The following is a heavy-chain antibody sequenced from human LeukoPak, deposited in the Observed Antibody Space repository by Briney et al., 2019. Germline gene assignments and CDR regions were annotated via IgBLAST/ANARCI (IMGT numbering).Heavy chain of an antibody. Sequence: SEAGSITCTVSGGSISSYYWSWNRQPPGKGLEWIGEVHLDGRTTYKTTLQTRLTMSVDFSENHISLKLTSVTAADTAVYYCARYGSAWAFDYWGQGTLVTVSS. CDR2: VHLDGRT. CDR1: GGSISSYY. V-gene: IGHV4-59*01. CDR3: ARYGSAWAFDY. D-gene: IGHD1-26*01. J-gene: IGHJ4*02.